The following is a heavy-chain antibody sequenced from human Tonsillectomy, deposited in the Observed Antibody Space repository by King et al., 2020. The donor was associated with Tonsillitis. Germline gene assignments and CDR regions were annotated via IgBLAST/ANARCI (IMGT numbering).Heavy chain of an antibody. Sequence: VQLVESGGGLVKPGGSLRLSCAASGFTLSNAWMSWVRQAPGKGREWVGLIKSKTDGGTTDYAAPVKGRFIISRDDSKNTLYLQMNSLKTEDTAVYYCTTASSPFLSVVVHAFDIWGQGTMVTVSS. CDR3: TTASSPFLSVVVHAFDI. J-gene: IGHJ3*02. V-gene: IGHV3-15*01. CDR1: GFTLSNAW. CDR2: IKSKTDGGTT. D-gene: IGHD2-15*01.